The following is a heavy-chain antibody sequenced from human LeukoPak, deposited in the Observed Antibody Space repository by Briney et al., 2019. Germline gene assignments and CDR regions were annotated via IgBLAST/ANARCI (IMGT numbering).Heavy chain of an antibody. CDR2: IYYSGST. V-gene: IGHV4-30-4*01. CDR3: ARAVRNYDYVWGSYRYLDYYFDY. CDR1: GGSISSGDYY. Sequence: SQTLSLTCTVSGGSISSGDYYWSWIRQPPGKGLEWIGYIYYSGSTYYNPSLKSRVTISVDTSKNQFSLKLSSVTAADTAVYYCARAVRNYDYVWGSYRYLDYYFDYWGQGTLVTVSS. J-gene: IGHJ4*02. D-gene: IGHD3-16*02.